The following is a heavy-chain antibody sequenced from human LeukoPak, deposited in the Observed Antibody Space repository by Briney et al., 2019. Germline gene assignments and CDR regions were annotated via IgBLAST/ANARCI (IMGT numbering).Heavy chain of an antibody. V-gene: IGHV3-21*01. CDR2: ISSSSSYI. CDR3: AYGGATTHDAFDI. J-gene: IGHJ3*02. D-gene: IGHD1-26*01. CDR1: GFTFSSYS. Sequence: GGSLRLSCAASGFTFSSYSMNWVRQAPGKGLEWVSSISSSSSYIYYAGSVKGRFTISRDNAKNSLYLQVNSLRAEDTAVYYCAYGGATTHDAFDIWGQGTMVTVSS.